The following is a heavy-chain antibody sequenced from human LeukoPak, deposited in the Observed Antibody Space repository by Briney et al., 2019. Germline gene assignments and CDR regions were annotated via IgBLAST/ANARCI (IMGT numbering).Heavy chain of an antibody. D-gene: IGHD2-2*01. Sequence: PSQTLSLTCAVYGGSFSGYYWSWIRQPPGKGLEWIGEINHSGSTNYNPSLKSRVTISVDTSKNQFSLKLSSVTAADTAVYYCARRQRRYCSSTSCYAGPEDYWGQGTLVTVSS. CDR2: INHSGST. CDR1: GGSFSGYY. J-gene: IGHJ4*02. V-gene: IGHV4-34*01. CDR3: ARRQRRYCSSTSCYAGPEDY.